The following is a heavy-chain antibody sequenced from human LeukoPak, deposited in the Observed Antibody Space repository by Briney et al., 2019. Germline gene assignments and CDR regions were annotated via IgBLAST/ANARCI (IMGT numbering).Heavy chain of an antibody. CDR2: ISGSGGST. CDR3: AKVIIVVVITTTGCFDY. CDR1: GFTFSSYA. V-gene: IGHV3-23*01. J-gene: IGHJ4*02. D-gene: IGHD3-22*01. Sequence: GGSLRLSCAASGFTFSSYAMSWVRQAPGKGLEWVSAISGSGGSTYYADSVKGRFTISRDNSKNTLYLQMNSLRAEDTAVYYCAKVIIVVVITTTGCFDYWGQGTLVTVSS.